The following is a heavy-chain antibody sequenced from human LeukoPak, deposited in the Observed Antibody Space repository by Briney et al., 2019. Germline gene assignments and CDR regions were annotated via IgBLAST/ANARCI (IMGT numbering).Heavy chain of an antibody. CDR1: GFTFSNAW. Sequence: PGGSLRLSCAASGFTFSNAWMSWVRQAPGKGLEWVGRIKSKTDGGTTDYAAPVKGRFTISRDDSKNTLYLQMNSLKTEDTAVYYCTTDVDIVATIWFEFDYWGQGTLVTVSS. CDR2: IKSKTDGGTT. CDR3: TTDVDIVATIWFEFDY. J-gene: IGHJ4*02. D-gene: IGHD5-12*01. V-gene: IGHV3-15*01.